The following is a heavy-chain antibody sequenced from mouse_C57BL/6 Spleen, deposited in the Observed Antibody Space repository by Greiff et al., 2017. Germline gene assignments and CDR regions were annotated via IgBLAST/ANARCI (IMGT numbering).Heavy chain of an antibody. J-gene: IGHJ4*01. Sequence: QVQLKQPGAELVKPGASVKLSCKASGYTFTSYWMQWVKQRPGQGLEWIGEIDPSDSYTNYNQKFKGKATLTVDTSSSTAYMQLSSLTSEDSAVYYCARGPMDYWGQGTSVTVSS. CDR2: IDPSDSYT. CDR3: ARGPMDY. V-gene: IGHV1-50*01. CDR1: GYTFTSYW.